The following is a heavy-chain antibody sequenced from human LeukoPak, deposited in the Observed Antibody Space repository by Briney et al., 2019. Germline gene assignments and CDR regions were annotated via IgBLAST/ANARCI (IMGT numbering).Heavy chain of an antibody. D-gene: IGHD1-26*01. J-gene: IGHJ4*02. CDR1: GYTFTSYG. V-gene: IGHV1-18*01. CDR3: ARDPGELGEYYFDY. Sequence: ASVKVSCKASGYTFTSYGISWVRQAPGQGLEWMGWISACNGNTNYAQKLQGRVTMTTDTSTSTAYMELRSLRSDDTAVYYCARDPGELGEYYFDYWGQGTLVTVSS. CDR2: ISACNGNT.